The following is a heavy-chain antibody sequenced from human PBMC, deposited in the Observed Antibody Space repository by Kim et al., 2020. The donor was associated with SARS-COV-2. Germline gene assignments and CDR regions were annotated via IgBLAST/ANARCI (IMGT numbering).Heavy chain of an antibody. CDR2: ISWNSGSI. CDR1: GFTFDDYA. CDR3: ATPASITMVRGVLWGAFDI. V-gene: IGHV3-9*01. Sequence: GGSLRLSCAASGFTFDDYAMHWVRQAPGKGLEWVSGISWNSGSIGYADSVKGRFTISRDNAKNSLYLQMNSLRAEDTALYYCATPASITMVRGVLWGAFDIWGQGTMVTVSS. D-gene: IGHD3-10*01. J-gene: IGHJ3*02.